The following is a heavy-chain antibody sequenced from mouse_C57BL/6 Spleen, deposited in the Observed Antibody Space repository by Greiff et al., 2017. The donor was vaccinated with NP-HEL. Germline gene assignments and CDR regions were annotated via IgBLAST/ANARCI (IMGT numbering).Heavy chain of an antibody. D-gene: IGHD1-1*01. Sequence: VQLQQSGPELVKPGASVKISCKASGYSFTGYYMNWVKQSPEKSLEWIGEINPSTGGTTYNQKFKAKATLTVDKSSSTAYMQLQSLTSEDSAVYYCARSIPYYYGSSFDYYAMDYWGQGTSVTVSS. CDR1: GYSFTGYY. J-gene: IGHJ4*01. CDR3: ARSIPYYYGSSFDYYAMDY. V-gene: IGHV1-42*01. CDR2: INPSTGGT.